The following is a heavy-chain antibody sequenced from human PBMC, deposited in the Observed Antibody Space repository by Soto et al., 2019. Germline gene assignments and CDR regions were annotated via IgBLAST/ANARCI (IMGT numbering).Heavy chain of an antibody. Sequence: SDPLALSYTVSGGSIGNYCGSWIRQPPGKGLEWIGYIYYSGSPNYHPSLKSRLTISVDPSNSQVSLRLTSATTADTAVYYCARDRRGSGTWSPYYFDSWGQGALVTVSS. V-gene: IGHV4-59*01. CDR3: ARDRRGSGTWSPYYFDS. CDR2: IYYSGSP. D-gene: IGHD3-10*01. CDR1: GGSIGNYC. J-gene: IGHJ4*02.